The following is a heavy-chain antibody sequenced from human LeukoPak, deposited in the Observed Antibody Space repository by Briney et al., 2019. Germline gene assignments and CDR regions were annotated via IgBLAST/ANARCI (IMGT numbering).Heavy chain of an antibody. CDR3: TRPHSSSWQWGTAFDP. Sequence: PGGSLRLSCAASGFTFSGSAMHWVRQASGKGLEWVGRIRSKANSYATAYAASVKGRFTISRDDSKNTAYLQMNSLKTEDTAVYYCTRPHSSSWQWGTAFDPWGQGTLVTVSS. CDR1: GFTFSGSA. V-gene: IGHV3-73*01. CDR2: IRSKANSYAT. D-gene: IGHD6-13*01. J-gene: IGHJ5*02.